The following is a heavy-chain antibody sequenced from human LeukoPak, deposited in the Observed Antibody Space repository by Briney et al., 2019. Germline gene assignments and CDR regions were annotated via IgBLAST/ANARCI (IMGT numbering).Heavy chain of an antibody. CDR3: ARDQLLWFGESNWFDP. CDR1: GFTFSSYE. V-gene: IGHV3-48*03. D-gene: IGHD3-10*01. CDR2: ISSSGSTI. Sequence: GGSLRLSCAASGFTFSSYEMNWVRQAPGKGLEGVSYISSSGSTIYYADSVKGRFTISRDNAKNSLYLQMNSLRAEDTAVYYCARDQLLWFGESNWFDPWGQGTLVTVSS. J-gene: IGHJ5*02.